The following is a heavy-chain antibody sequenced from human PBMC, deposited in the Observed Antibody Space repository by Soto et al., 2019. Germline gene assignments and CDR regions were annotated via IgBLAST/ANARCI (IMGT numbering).Heavy chain of an antibody. J-gene: IGHJ3*02. D-gene: IGHD3-10*01. Sequence: QVQLVESGGGVVQPGRSLRLSCAASGFTFSSYGMHWVRQAPGKGLEWVAVISYDGSNKYYADSVKGRFTISRDNSKNTLYLQMNGLRAEDTAVYYCAKDPVDPWYYGSGSPVAFDIWGQGTMVTVSS. V-gene: IGHV3-30*18. CDR1: GFTFSSYG. CDR3: AKDPVDPWYYGSGSPVAFDI. CDR2: ISYDGSNK.